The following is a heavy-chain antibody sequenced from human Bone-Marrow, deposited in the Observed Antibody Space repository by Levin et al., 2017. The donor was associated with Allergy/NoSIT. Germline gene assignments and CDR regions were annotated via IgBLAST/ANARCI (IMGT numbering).Heavy chain of an antibody. Sequence: SETLSLTCTLSGVSMGGSYWSWVRQPPGKGLEWIGYIYYTGTVNYNPSLKSRVAISVDTSRHQFSLRLNSVTAADTAVYYCARAKTPKNYYDTSGFRNFPGMDVWGQGTTVTVSS. CDR1: GVSMGGSY. CDR3: ARAKTPKNYYDTSGFRNFPGMDV. V-gene: IGHV4-59*01. J-gene: IGHJ6*02. D-gene: IGHD3-22*01. CDR2: IYYTGTV.